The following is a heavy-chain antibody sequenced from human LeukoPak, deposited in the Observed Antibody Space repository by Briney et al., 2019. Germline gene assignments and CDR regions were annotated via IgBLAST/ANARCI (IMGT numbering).Heavy chain of an antibody. Sequence: PSVTLSLTCTVSGVSISSYYWSWIRRPPGKGLEWRGDIYYSGRTNYNPSLKSRVTISVDTSKNQFSLKLSSVTAADTAVYYCARFQTREYYFDYWGQGTLVTVSS. CDR3: ARFQTREYYFDY. V-gene: IGHV4-59*01. CDR1: GVSISSYY. D-gene: IGHD3-10*01. CDR2: IYYSGRT. J-gene: IGHJ4*02.